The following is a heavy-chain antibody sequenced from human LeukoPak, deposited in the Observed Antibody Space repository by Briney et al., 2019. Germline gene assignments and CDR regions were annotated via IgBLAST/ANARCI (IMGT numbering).Heavy chain of an antibody. CDR1: AFTFSSYA. J-gene: IGHJ4*02. Sequence: GGCLRLSCTASAFTFSSYAMHWVRKAPGKGLEWVADISFDGSNKYYADSVRGRFSISRDNSKNTLYLQMNSLRAEDTAVYYCARDLVGGCFDYWGQGTLVTVSS. D-gene: IGHD1-26*01. CDR3: ARDLVGGCFDY. V-gene: IGHV3-30-3*01. CDR2: ISFDGSNK.